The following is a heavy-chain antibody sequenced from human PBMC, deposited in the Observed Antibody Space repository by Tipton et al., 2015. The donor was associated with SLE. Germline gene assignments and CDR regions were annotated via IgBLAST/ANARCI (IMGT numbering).Heavy chain of an antibody. J-gene: IGHJ4*02. Sequence: TLSLTCAVYGGSFSGYYWSWIRQPPGKGLEWIGEINHSGSTYYNPSLKSRVTISVDTSKNQFSLKLSSVTAADTAVYYCARASRGSSWYYFDYWGQGTLVTVSS. CDR1: GGSFSGYY. CDR2: INHSGST. V-gene: IGHV4-34*01. CDR3: ARASRGSSWYYFDY. D-gene: IGHD6-13*01.